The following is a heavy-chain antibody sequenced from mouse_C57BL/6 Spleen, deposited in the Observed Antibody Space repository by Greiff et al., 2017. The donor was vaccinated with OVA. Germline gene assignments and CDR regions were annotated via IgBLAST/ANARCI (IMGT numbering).Heavy chain of an antibody. CDR2: INPYNGGT. Sequence: EVQLMESGPVLVKPGASVKMSCKASGYTFTDYYMNWVKQSHGKSLEWIGVINPYNGGTSYNQKFKGKATLTVDKSSSTAYMELNSLTSEDSAVYYGTSYSKDVDMGYWGQETSVTFYS. D-gene: IGHD2-5*01. CDR1: GYTFTDYY. CDR3: TSYSKDVDMGY. V-gene: IGHV1-19*01. J-gene: IGHJ4*01.